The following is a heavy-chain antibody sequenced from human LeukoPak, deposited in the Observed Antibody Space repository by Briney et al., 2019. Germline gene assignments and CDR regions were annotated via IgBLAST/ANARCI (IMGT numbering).Heavy chain of an antibody. J-gene: IGHJ6*03. CDR1: GDSISYFY. V-gene: IGHV4-59*01. Sequence: PSETLSLTCSVSGDSISYFYWSWIRQAAGKGLEWIGYIYYSGSTDYNPSLKSRVTISVDTSKNQFSLKLSSVTAADTAVYYCARSVEGYCSGGSCYSYYYYMDVWGKGTTVTVSS. D-gene: IGHD2-15*01. CDR2: IYYSGST. CDR3: ARSVEGYCSGGSCYSYYYYMDV.